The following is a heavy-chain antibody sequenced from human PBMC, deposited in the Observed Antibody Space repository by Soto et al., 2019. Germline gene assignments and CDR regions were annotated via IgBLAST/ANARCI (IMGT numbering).Heavy chain of an antibody. J-gene: IGHJ4*02. CDR3: AKAATVVTLYYFDY. CDR2: ITDSGGST. Sequence: GGSLRLSCAASGFTFNNYGMSWVRQAPGKGLERVSAITDSGGSTYYADSVKGRFTISRDNSKNTAYLQMNSLRAEDTAVYYCAKAATVVTLYYFDYWGQGTLVTVSS. V-gene: IGHV3-23*01. CDR1: GFTFNNYG. D-gene: IGHD4-17*01.